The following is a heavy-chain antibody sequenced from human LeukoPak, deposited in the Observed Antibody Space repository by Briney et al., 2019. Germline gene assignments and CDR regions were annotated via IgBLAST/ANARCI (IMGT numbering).Heavy chain of an antibody. J-gene: IGHJ6*03. Sequence: GGSLRLSCAASGFSFGSYSMNWVRQAPGKGLEWVSSISTSSKYIYYADSVKGRFTISRDNSKNTLYLQMNSLRAEDTAVYYCARHYSSDETWYYYYYMDVWGKGTTVTVSS. CDR3: ARHYSSDETWYYYYYMDV. V-gene: IGHV3-21*04. CDR2: ISTSSKYI. D-gene: IGHD6-19*01. CDR1: GFSFGSYS.